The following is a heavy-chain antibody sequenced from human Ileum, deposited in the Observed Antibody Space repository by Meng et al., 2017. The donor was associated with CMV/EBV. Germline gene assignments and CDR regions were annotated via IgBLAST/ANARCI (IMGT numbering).Heavy chain of an antibody. CDR3: ARYASGTTSWFDT. CDR1: GGSLSSGNYY. CDR2: SGNT. V-gene: IGHV4-61*02. J-gene: IGHJ5*02. Sequence: CTVSGGSLSSGNYYWSWIRQSAGKGLEWIGRSGNTNYNPSLKSRVTISLDTSNNQFSLKLTSVTAADTAVYYCARYASGTTSWFDTWGQGTLVTVSS. D-gene: IGHD2-2*01.